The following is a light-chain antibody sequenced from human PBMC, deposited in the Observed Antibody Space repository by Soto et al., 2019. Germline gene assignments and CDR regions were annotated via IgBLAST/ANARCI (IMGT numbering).Light chain of an antibody. J-gene: IGKJ4*01. Sequence: EIVLTQSPATLSLSPGERATLSCRASQSVSSDLAWYQQKPGQAPRLLIYDVSDRATGVPARFSGSGSGTDFTLTISSLEPEDYASYYCQQRDSWPLTFGGGTKVEIK. V-gene: IGKV3-11*01. CDR2: DVS. CDR3: QQRDSWPLT. CDR1: QSVSSD.